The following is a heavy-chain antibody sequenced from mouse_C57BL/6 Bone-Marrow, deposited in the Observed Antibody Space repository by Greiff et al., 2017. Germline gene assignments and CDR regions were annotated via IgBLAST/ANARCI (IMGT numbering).Heavy chain of an antibody. CDR3: ARYYYGFDY. D-gene: IGHD1-1*01. CDR2: INPYNGGT. CDR1: GYTFTDYY. J-gene: IGHJ2*01. V-gene: IGHV1-19*01. Sequence: EVQVVESGPVLVKPGASVKMSCKASGYTFTDYYMNWVKQSHGKSLEWIGVINPYNGGTSYNQKFKGKATLTVDKSSSTAYMELNSLTSEDSAVYYCARYYYGFDYWGQGTTLTVSS.